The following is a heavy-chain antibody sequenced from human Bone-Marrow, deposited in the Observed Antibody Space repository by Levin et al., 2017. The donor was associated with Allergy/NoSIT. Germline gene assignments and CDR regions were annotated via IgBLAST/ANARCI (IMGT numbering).Heavy chain of an antibody. CDR1: EVNFTNFW. CDR3: VVSFTI. D-gene: IGHD3-16*02. CDR2: ISSDGSLI. Sequence: LSGGSLRLSCSASEVNFTNFWMHWVRQAPGKGLVWVSRISSDGSLIDYADSVKGRFTISRDNAKNTLYLQMSRLRAEDTAIYYCVVSFTIWGQGTRVAVSS. J-gene: IGHJ4*02. V-gene: IGHV3-74*01.